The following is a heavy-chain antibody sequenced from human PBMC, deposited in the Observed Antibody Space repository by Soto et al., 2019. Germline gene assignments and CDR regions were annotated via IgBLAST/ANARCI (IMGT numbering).Heavy chain of an antibody. Sequence: PSETLSLTCTVSGGSVSSGSYYWSWIRQPPGKGLEWIGYIYYSGSTNYNPSLKSRVTISVDTSKNQFSLKLSSVTAADTAVYYCARDLDSVYGMDVWGQGTTVTVSS. D-gene: IGHD2-21*01. CDR2: IYYSGST. J-gene: IGHJ6*02. CDR1: GGSVSSGSYY. CDR3: ARDLDSVYGMDV. V-gene: IGHV4-61*01.